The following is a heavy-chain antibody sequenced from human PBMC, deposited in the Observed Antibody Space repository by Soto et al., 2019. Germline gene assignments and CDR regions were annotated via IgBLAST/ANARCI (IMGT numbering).Heavy chain of an antibody. CDR2: IYPDDSET. J-gene: IGHJ6*02. Sequence: GESLKISCKGSGYTFTSYWIAWVRQRPGKGVEWMGIIYPDDSETRNSPSFVGHVTISADKSTAYMHWSSLKASDSGLYYCARQLTDPGFDYGMDLWGQGTTVTVSS. CDR3: ARQLTDPGFDYGMDL. CDR1: GYTFTSYW. V-gene: IGHV5-51*01. D-gene: IGHD7-27*01.